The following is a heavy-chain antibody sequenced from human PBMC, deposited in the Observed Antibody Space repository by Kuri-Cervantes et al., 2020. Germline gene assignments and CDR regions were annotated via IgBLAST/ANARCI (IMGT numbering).Heavy chain of an antibody. CDR1: GFTFSSYS. V-gene: IGHV3-53*01. CDR3: ARGEGSGSYIAFDY. J-gene: IGHJ4*02. CDR2: IYSGGST. Sequence: GGSLRLSCAASGFTFSSYSMNWVRQAPGKGLEWVSVIYSGGSTYYADSVKGRFTISRDNAKNSLYLQMNSLRAEDTDVYYCARGEGSGSYIAFDYWGQGTLVTVSS. D-gene: IGHD1-26*01.